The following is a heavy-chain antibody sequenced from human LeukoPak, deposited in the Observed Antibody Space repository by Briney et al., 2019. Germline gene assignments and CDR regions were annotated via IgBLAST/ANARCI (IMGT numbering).Heavy chain of an antibody. CDR2: IKQGGSSK. Sequence: PGGSLSLSCVASGFSFCDFWMTWVRRAPGKGLEWVANIKQGGSSKYYVDSVKGRFTSSRADAKDSLVLQMNSLRANERAVYFCGRGEGFLVDHWGQGTLVTVST. CDR3: GRGEGFLVDH. CDR1: GFSFCDFW. J-gene: IGHJ4*02. V-gene: IGHV3-7*01. D-gene: IGHD3-3*01.